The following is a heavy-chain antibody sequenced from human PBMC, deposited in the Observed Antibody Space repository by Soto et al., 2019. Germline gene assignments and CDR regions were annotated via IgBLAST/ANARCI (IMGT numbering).Heavy chain of an antibody. CDR1: GGTFSSYA. CDR2: IIPIFGTA. J-gene: IGHJ6*02. Sequence: QVQLVQSGAEVKKPGSSVKVSCKASGGTFSSYAISWVRQAPGQGLEWMGGIIPIFGTANYAQKFQGRVTITADKSTSTAYMELSSLRSEDTAVYYCARDLVRWELLRPSYYYGMDVWGQGTTVTVSS. V-gene: IGHV1-69*06. D-gene: IGHD1-26*01. CDR3: ARDLVRWELLRPSYYYGMDV.